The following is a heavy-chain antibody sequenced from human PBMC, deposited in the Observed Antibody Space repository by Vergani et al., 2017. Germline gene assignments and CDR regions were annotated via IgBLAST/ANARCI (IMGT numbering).Heavy chain of an antibody. V-gene: IGHV4-39*01. Sequence: QLQLQESGPGLVKPSETLSLTCTVSGGSISSSSYYWGWIRQPPGKGLEWIGSIYYSGSTYYNPSLKSRVTISVDTSKNQFSLKLSSVTAADTAVYYCARQAXRAVAPRKIYYFDYWGQGTLVTVSS. J-gene: IGHJ4*02. CDR1: GGSISSSSYY. CDR3: ARQAXRAVAPRKIYYFDY. D-gene: IGHD6-19*01. CDR2: IYYSGST.